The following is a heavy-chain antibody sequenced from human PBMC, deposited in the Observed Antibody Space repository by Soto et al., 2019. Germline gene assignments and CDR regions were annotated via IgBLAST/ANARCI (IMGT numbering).Heavy chain of an antibody. V-gene: IGHV1-24*01. J-gene: IGHJ3*02. CDR3: ATGWTIFGVVISNDAFDI. CDR2: FDPEDGET. Sequence: ASVKVSCKVSGYTLTELSMHWVRQAPGKGLEWMGGFDPEDGETIYAQKFQGRVTMTEDTSTDTAYMELSSLRSEDTAVYYCATGWTIFGVVISNDAFDIWGQGTMVTVSS. D-gene: IGHD3-3*01. CDR1: GYTLTELS.